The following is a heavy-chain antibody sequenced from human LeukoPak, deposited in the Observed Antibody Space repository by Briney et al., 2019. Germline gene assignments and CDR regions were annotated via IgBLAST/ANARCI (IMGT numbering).Heavy chain of an antibody. Sequence: GESLKISCEGSGYSFTTYWIGWVRQMPGKGLEWMGIIYPADSDTRYGPSFQGQVTISADKSITTAYLQWSSLKALDTAMYYCARHEEDSSGYYPDYWGQGTLVTVSS. CDR1: GYSFTTYW. CDR3: ARHEEDSSGYYPDY. V-gene: IGHV5-51*01. CDR2: IYPADSDT. D-gene: IGHD3-22*01. J-gene: IGHJ4*02.